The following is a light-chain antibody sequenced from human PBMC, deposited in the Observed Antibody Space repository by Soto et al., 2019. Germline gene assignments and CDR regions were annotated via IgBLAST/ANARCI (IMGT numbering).Light chain of an antibody. CDR1: QSVYSN. V-gene: IGKV3-15*01. J-gene: IGKJ4*01. CDR3: QQYNNWVT. Sequence: EIVMTQSPATLSVSPGERVTLSCRASQSVYSNLAWYQQKLGQAPRLLIYGASTRATGIPARFSGSGSGTEFTLTISSLQSEDFAVYYCQQYNNWVTFGGGTKVEIK. CDR2: GAS.